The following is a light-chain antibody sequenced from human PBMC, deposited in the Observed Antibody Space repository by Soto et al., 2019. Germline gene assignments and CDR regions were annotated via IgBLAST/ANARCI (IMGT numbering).Light chain of an antibody. V-gene: IGKV1-5*03. CDR1: QSISSY. J-gene: IGKJ1*01. CDR2: KSS. Sequence: DIQMTQSPSSLSASVGDRVTITCRASQSISSYLNWDQQKPGKAPKLLIYKSSTLKSGVPSRFSGSGPGTEFTLTISSLQPDDFATYYCQHYNSYSEAFGQGTKVDIK. CDR3: QHYNSYSEA.